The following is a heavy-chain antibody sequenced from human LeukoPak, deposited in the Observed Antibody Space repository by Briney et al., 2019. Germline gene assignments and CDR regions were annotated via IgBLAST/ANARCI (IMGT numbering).Heavy chain of an antibody. CDR3: ASADALTGQQLDLDY. CDR2: ISAYNGNT. J-gene: IGHJ4*02. D-gene: IGHD6-13*01. Sequence: GASVKVSCKAAGYTFTSYGISWVRQAPGQGLEWMGWISAYNGNTNYARNLQGRVTMTTDTSTSTAYVERRSLRSSATSVDNVASADALTGQQLDLDYWGEGTLFTLSS. CDR1: GYTFTSYG. V-gene: IGHV1-18*01.